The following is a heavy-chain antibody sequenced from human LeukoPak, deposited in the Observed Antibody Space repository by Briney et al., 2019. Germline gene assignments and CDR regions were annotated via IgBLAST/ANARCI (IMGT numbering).Heavy chain of an antibody. V-gene: IGHV3-11*06. J-gene: IGHJ3*02. CDR3: ARVGVYCSGGSCSDDAFDI. CDR2: ISSSSSYT. D-gene: IGHD2-15*01. CDR1: GFTFSDYY. Sequence: GGSLRLSCAASGFTFSDYYMSWIRQAPGKGLEWVSYISSSSSYTNYADSVKGRLTISRDNAKNSLYLQMNSLRAEDTAVYYCARVGVYCSGGSCSDDAFDIWGQGTMVTVSS.